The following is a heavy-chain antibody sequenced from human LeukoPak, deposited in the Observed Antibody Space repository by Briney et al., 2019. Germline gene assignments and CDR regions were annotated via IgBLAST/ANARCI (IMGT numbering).Heavy chain of an antibody. CDR1: GFTFSSYG. V-gene: IGHV3-30*02. J-gene: IGHJ3*02. D-gene: IGHD3-9*01. CDR3: AKLGRVLTGYYGSFEAAFDI. Sequence: GGSLRLSCAASGFTFSSYGMHWVRQAPGKGLEWVAFIRYDGSNKYYADSVKGRFTISRDNSKNTLYLQMNSLRAEDTAVYYCAKLGRVLTGYYGSFEAAFDIWGQGTMVTVSS. CDR2: IRYDGSNK.